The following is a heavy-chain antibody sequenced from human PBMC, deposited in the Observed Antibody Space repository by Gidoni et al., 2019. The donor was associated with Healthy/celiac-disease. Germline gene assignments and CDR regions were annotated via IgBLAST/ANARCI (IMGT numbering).Heavy chain of an antibody. CDR3: AGQRRLQYLRVDY. J-gene: IGHJ4*02. Sequence: EVQLLESRGGLVQPGGSLRLSCEAAGFTFRSYAMSWVRQAPGKGLEWVSAISGSGGSTYYADSVKGRFTISRDNSKNTLYLQMNSLRAEDTAVYYCAGQRRLQYLRVDYWGQGTLVTVSS. D-gene: IGHD4-4*01. CDR2: ISGSGGST. V-gene: IGHV3-23*01. CDR1: GFTFRSYA.